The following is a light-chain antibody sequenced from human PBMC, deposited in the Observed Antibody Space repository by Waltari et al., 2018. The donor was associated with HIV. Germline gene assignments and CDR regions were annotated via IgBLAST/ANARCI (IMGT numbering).Light chain of an antibody. CDR1: PSLIYSSDNENY. V-gene: IGKV4-1*01. CDR2: WSS. CDR3: QQYYSTPIT. J-gene: IGKJ5*01. Sequence: DLVLTQSQDSLAVSLGGSASINCKSSPSLIYSSDNENYLAWYQQKPGPPPKLLIYWSSTRKSGVPALFSGSGSGTAFTLTISSLQAEYVAVYYGQQYYSTPITFGQGTRLEIK.